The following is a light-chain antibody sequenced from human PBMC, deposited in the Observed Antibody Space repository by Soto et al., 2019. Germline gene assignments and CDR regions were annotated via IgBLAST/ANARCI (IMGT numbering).Light chain of an antibody. V-gene: IGKV1-5*03. Sequence: DIQMTQSPSTLSASVGDSVTITCRASQSISSWLAWYQQKPGKAPKLLIYKASSLESGVPSRFSGIGSGTECTLTISSLQPDDFATYDCQLFKTFGQGTKVEIK. J-gene: IGKJ1*01. CDR1: QSISSW. CDR3: QLFKT. CDR2: KAS.